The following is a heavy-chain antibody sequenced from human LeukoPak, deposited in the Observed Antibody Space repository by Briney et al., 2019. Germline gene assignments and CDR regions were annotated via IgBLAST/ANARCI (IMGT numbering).Heavy chain of an antibody. V-gene: IGHV4-31*03. J-gene: IGHJ4*02. CDR1: VGSISSGGYY. CDR3: VRDSRFGELSS. Sequence: SQTLSLTCTVSVGSISSGGYYWSWIRQHPGKGLEWIGYIYYSGSTYYNPSLKSRVTISVDTSKNQFSLKLSSVTAADTAVYYCVRDSRFGELSSWGQGTLVTVSS. CDR2: IYYSGST. D-gene: IGHD3-10*02.